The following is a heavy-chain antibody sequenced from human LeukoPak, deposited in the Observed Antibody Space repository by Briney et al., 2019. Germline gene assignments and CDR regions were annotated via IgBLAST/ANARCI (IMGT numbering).Heavy chain of an antibody. D-gene: IGHD2-8*01. V-gene: IGHV4-59*01. CDR2: IHNSGST. Sequence: SETLSLTCTVSGGSISSYYWSWIRQPQGKGLEWIGYIHNSGSTNYNPSLKSRVTISVDTSKDQFSLKLSSVTAADTAVYYCARAMVKPYYYYMDVWGKGTTVTVSS. J-gene: IGHJ6*03. CDR1: GGSISSYY. CDR3: ARAMVKPYYYYMDV.